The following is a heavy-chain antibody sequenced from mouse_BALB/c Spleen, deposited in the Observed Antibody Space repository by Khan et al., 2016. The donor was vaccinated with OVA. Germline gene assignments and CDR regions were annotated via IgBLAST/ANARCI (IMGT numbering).Heavy chain of an antibody. CDR1: GFNIKDTY. V-gene: IGHV14-3*02. D-gene: IGHD1-2*01. J-gene: IGHJ4*01. Sequence: VQLKESGAELVKPGASVKLSCTASGFNIKDTYMHWVKQRPEQGLEWIGRIDPATGNTKYAPKFQIKATIIADTSSNTAYLHLSSLTSEDTAVYYCARTEIHYYGSYAMDYWGQGTSVTVSS. CDR2: IDPATGNT. CDR3: ARTEIHYYGSYAMDY.